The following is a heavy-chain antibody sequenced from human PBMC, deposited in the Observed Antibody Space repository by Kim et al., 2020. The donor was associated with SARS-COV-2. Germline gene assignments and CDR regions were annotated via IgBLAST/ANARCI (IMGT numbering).Heavy chain of an antibody. D-gene: IGHD3-10*01. Sequence: YSQKFQGRVTITRDTSASTAYMELSSLRSEDTAVYYCARYGSGSYNWFDPWGQGTLVTVSS. J-gene: IGHJ5*02. V-gene: IGHV1-3*01. CDR3: ARYGSGSYNWFDP.